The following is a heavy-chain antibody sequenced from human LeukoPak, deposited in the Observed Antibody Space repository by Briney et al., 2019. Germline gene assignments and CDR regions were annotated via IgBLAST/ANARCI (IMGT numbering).Heavy chain of an antibody. CDR2: IYYSGST. J-gene: IGHJ4*02. CDR3: ARDLGYSSGWYVGYFDY. D-gene: IGHD6-19*01. Sequence: PSETLSLTCTVSGGSISSGDYYWSWIRQPPGKGLEWIGYIYYSGSTYYNPSLKSRVTISVDTSKNQFSLKLSSVTAADTAVYYCARDLGYSSGWYVGYFDYWGQGTLVTVSS. V-gene: IGHV4-30-4*01. CDR1: GGSISSGDYY.